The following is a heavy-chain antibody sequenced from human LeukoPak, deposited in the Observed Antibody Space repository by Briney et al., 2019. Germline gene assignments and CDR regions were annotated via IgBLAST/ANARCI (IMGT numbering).Heavy chain of an antibody. CDR2: VSYTGTT. CDR3: ARSLYGSGTYAVDY. V-gene: IGHV4-39*01. J-gene: IGHJ4*02. Sequence: PSETLSLTCAVSGDSISSSPYYWAWIRQPPGKGLEWIGSVSYTGTTYYKPSLRSRVTISADTSNNQLSLILSSVTAADTALYYCARSLYGSGTYAVDYWGQGTVVTVSS. CDR1: GDSISSSPYY. D-gene: IGHD1-26*01.